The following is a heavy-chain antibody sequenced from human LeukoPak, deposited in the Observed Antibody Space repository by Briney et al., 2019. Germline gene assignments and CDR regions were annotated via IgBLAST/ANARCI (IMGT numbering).Heavy chain of an antibody. J-gene: IGHJ6*02. CDR1: GGSISSYY. V-gene: IGHV3-15*01. CDR3: NTVDSGWYPTDYYGLDV. CDR2: IKNEIDGGTT. Sequence: ETLSLTCTVSGGSISSYYWSWVRQTPGKGLQWVGRIKNEIDGGTTDYAAPVKGRFSISRDDSKNTLYLQMDSLKTEDTAVYYCNTVDSGWYPTDYYGLDVWGRGTTVTVSS. D-gene: IGHD6-19*01.